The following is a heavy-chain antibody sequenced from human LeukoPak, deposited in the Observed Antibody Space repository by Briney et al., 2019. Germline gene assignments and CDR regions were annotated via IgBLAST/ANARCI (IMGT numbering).Heavy chain of an antibody. CDR2: INHSGST. CDR1: GGSFSGYY. CDR3: ARVTRHRTYYYDSSGYRFDY. J-gene: IGHJ4*02. Sequence: SETLSLTCAVYGGSFSGYYWSWIRQPPGKGLEWIGEINHSGSTNYNPSLKSRVTISVDTSKNQFSLKLSSVTAADTAVYYCARVTRHRTYYYDSSGYRFDYWGQGTLVTVSS. D-gene: IGHD3-22*01. V-gene: IGHV4-34*01.